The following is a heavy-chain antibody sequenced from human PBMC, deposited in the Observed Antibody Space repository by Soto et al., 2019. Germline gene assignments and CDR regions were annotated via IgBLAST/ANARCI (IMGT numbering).Heavy chain of an antibody. V-gene: IGHV3-30-3*01. CDR2: ISYDGSNK. CDR3: ARDQGLGCSSTSCPPLGWVYYYYYGMDV. CDR1: GFTFSSYA. Sequence: AGGSLRLSCAASGFTFSSYAMHWVRQAPGKGLEWVAVISYDGSNKYYADSVKGRFTISRDNSKNTLYLQMNSLRAEDTAVYYCARDQGLGCSSTSCPPLGWVYYYYYGMDVWGQGTTVTVSS. J-gene: IGHJ6*02. D-gene: IGHD2-2*01.